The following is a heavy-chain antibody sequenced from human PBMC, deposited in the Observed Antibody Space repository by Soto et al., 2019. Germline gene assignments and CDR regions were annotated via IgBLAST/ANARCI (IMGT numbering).Heavy chain of an antibody. V-gene: IGHV5-51*01. J-gene: IGHJ6*01. Sequence: GESLKISCKGSGYSFTSYWIGWVRQMPGKGLEWMGIIYPGDSDTRYSPSFQGQVTISADKSISTAYLQWSSLKASDTAMYYCARSVVTPYYYYGMDVWGQGTTVNVSS. CDR1: GYSFTSYW. CDR3: ARSVVTPYYYYGMDV. D-gene: IGHD3-22*01. CDR2: IYPGDSDT.